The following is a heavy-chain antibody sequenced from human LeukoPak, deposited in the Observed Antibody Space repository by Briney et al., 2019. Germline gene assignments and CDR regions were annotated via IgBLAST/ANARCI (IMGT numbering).Heavy chain of an antibody. D-gene: IGHD5-18*01. V-gene: IGHV4-30-4*01. CDR1: GGSISSGDYY. CDR3: ARERVTNWFDP. Sequence: PSQTLSLTCTVSGGSISSGDYYWSWIRQPPGKGLEWIGYIYYGGSTYYNPSLKSRVTISVDTSKNQFSLKLSSVTAADTAVYYCARERVTNWFDPWGQGTLVTVSS. CDR2: IYYGGST. J-gene: IGHJ5*02.